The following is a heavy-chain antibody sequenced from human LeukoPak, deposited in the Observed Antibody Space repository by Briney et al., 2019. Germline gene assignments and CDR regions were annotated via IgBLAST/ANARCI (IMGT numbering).Heavy chain of an antibody. J-gene: IGHJ4*02. V-gene: IGHV4-4*07. Sequence: PSETLSLTCTVSGGSFTTYYWSWIRQPAGKGLEWIGHIDSSGTTSYNPSLKSRVTMSTDTSKNQFSLKLSSVTAADTAIYYCARDAKYYYGSRTFFFYEYWGQGTLLTVSS. CDR1: GGSFTTYY. CDR2: IDSSGTT. D-gene: IGHD3-10*01. CDR3: ARDAKYYYGSRTFFFYEY.